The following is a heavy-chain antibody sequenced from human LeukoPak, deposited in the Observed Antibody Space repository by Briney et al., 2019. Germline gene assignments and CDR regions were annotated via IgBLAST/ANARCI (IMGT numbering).Heavy chain of an antibody. D-gene: IGHD5-24*01. J-gene: IGHJ4*02. Sequence: SVKVPFRASGGTFSSYAISWVRQATGQGLEWMGGIIPIFGTANYAQKFQGRVTITADESTSTAYMELSSLRSEDTAVYYCARDEDGYNYFSYWGQGTLVTVSS. CDR3: ARDEDGYNYFSY. CDR1: GGTFSSYA. V-gene: IGHV1-69*01. CDR2: IIPIFGTA.